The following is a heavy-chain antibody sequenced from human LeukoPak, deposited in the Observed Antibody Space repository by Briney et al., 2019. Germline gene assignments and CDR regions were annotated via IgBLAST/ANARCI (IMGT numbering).Heavy chain of an antibody. Sequence: GASVKVSCKASGYTFTSYDINWVRQATGQGLERMGWMNPNSGNTGYAQKFQGRVTMTRNTSISTAYMELSSLRSEDTAVYYCARVAVPAYDSSGYYPNWFDPWGQGTLVTVSS. CDR1: GYTFTSYD. V-gene: IGHV1-8*01. D-gene: IGHD3-22*01. CDR2: MNPNSGNT. J-gene: IGHJ5*02. CDR3: ARVAVPAYDSSGYYPNWFDP.